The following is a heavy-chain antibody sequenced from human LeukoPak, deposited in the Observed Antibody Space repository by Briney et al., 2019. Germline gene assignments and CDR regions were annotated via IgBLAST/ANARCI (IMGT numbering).Heavy chain of an antibody. D-gene: IGHD4-17*01. CDR2: IYPGDSDT. CDR1: GYSFTSYW. V-gene: IGHV5-51*01. J-gene: IGHJ6*02. CDR3: SRHHCGDTAYYYDGMDV. Sequence: GESLKISCKGSGYSFTSYWIGWVRQMPGKGLEWMGIIYPGDSDTRYSPSFQGQVTISADKSISTDYLQWSSLKASDTAMYYCSRHHCGDTAYYYDGMDVWGQGTTVTVSS.